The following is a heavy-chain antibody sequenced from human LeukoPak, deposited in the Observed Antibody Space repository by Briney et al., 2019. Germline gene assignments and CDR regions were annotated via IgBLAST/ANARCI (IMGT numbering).Heavy chain of an antibody. J-gene: IGHJ5*02. D-gene: IGHD3-22*01. CDR3: ARDRLDSSGYYYEMGFDP. V-gene: IGHV1-69*05. CDR1: GGTFSSYA. CDR2: IIPIFGTA. Sequence: SVKVSCKASGGTFSSYAISWVRQAPGQGLEWMGGIIPIFGTANYAQKFQGRVTITTDESTSTDYMELSSLRSEDTAVYYCARDRLDSSGYYYEMGFDPWGQGTLVTVSS.